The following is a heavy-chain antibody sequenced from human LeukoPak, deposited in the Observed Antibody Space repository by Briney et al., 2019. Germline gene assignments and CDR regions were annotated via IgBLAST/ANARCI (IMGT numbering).Heavy chain of an antibody. CDR1: GFTFSSYG. CDR2: ICYDGSNK. D-gene: IGHD3-10*01. CDR3: AKGGGTATMVRGVIIGDYFDY. V-gene: IGHV3-33*06. J-gene: IGHJ4*02. Sequence: GGSLRLSCAASGFTFSSYGMHWVRQAPGKGLEGVAVICYDGSNKYYADSVKGGFTISRENSKNTLYMQMNTLRAEDTAVYYCAKGGGTATMVRGVIIGDYFDYWGQGTLVTVSS.